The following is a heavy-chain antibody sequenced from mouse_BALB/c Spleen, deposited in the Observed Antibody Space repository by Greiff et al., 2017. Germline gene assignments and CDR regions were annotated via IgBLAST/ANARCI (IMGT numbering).Heavy chain of an antibody. Sequence: QVQLQQSGPELVKPGASVKISCKASGYAFSSSWMNWVKQRPGQGLEWIGRIYPGDGDTNYNGKFKGKATLTADKSSSTAYMQLSSLTSVDSAVYFCARRPNSTGYFDYWGQGTTLTVSS. J-gene: IGHJ2*01. CDR3: ARRPNSTGYFDY. CDR2: IYPGDGDT. V-gene: IGHV1-82*01. D-gene: IGHD4-1*02. CDR1: GYAFSSSW.